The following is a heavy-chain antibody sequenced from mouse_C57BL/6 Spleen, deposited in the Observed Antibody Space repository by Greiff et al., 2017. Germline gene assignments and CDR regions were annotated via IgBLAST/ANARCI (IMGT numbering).Heavy chain of an antibody. CDR3: ARRDLYGSSYGYAMDY. CDR2: IYPGDGDT. CDR1: GYAFSSYW. Sequence: QVQLQESGAELVKPGASVKISCKASGYAFSSYWMNWVKQRPGKGLEWIGQIYPGDGDTNYNGKFKGKATLTADKSSSTAYMQLSSLTSEDSAVYCCARRDLYGSSYGYAMDYWGQGTSVTVSS. D-gene: IGHD1-1*01. V-gene: IGHV1-80*01. J-gene: IGHJ4*01.